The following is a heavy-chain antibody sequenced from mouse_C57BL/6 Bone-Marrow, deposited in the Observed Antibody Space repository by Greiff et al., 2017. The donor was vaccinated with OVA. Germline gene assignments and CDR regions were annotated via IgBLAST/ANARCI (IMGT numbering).Heavy chain of an antibody. D-gene: IGHD1-1*01. CDR2: IDPSSGGT. J-gene: IGHJ3*01. CDR3: ARWGYYGSSYEFAY. Sequence: QVQLQQPGAELVKPGASVKLSCKASGYTFTSYWMHWVKQRPGRGLEWIGRIDPSSGGTKYNEKFKSKATLTVDKPSSTAYMQLSSLTSEDSAVYECARWGYYGSSYEFAYWGQGTPVTVSA. CDR1: GYTFTSYW. V-gene: IGHV1-72*01.